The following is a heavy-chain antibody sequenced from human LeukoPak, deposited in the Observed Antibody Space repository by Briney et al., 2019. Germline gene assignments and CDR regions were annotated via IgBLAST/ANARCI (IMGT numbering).Heavy chain of an antibody. J-gene: IGHJ6*03. CDR1: VGSFSSCSDY. V-gene: IGHV4-39*01. CDR2: IYYSGST. Sequence: SETQSLPCTVSVGSFSSCSDYWGRIRQPPGKGLVWVERIYYSGSTYYNASLKSRVTISVDTSKNQFSLKLSSVTAADTAVYYCARRGYYYYYMDVWGKGTTVTVSS. CDR3: ARRGYYYYYMDV.